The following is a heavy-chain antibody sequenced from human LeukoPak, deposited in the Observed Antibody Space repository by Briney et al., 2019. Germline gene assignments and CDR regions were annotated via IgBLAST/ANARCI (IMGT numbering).Heavy chain of an antibody. J-gene: IGHJ6*03. V-gene: IGHV3-48*04. CDR3: ARGTSRTSYYMDV. CDR1: GFTFSSYS. CDR2: ISSSSSTI. D-gene: IGHD1-7*01. Sequence: GGSLRLSCAASGFTFSSYSMNWVRQAPGKGLEWVSYISSSSSTIYYADSVKGRFTISRDNAKNSLYLQMNSLRAEDTAVYYCARGTSRTSYYMDVWGKGTTVTVSS.